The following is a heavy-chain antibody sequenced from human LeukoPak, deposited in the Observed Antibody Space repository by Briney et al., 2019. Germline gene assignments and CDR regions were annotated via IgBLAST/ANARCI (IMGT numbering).Heavy chain of an antibody. CDR3: ARGIPVAIDY. J-gene: IGHJ4*02. CDR1: GGSISSNNW. V-gene: IGHV4-4*02. CDR2: IYHSGST. D-gene: IGHD6-19*01. Sequence: SGTLSLTCAGSGGSISSNNWWSWVRQPPGKGLEWIGEIYHSGSTNYNPSLKSRVTISVDNSKNQFSLKLTSVTAAATAVYYCARGIPVAIDYWGQGALVTVSS.